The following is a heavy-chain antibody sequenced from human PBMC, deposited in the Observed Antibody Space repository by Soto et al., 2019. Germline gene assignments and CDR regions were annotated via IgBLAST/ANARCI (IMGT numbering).Heavy chain of an antibody. CDR1: GFTFSSYA. J-gene: IGHJ4*02. CDR3: AKEPLLPRLYTAPIDL. Sequence: GESLRLSCAASGFTFSSYAMSWVRQAPGKGLEWVSAFSGSGGSKYYADSVKGRFTMSRYKSKNTLYLQMNSLRAEDTAVFYFAKEPLLPRLYTAPIDLWGQGTLVT. D-gene: IGHD3-10*01. CDR2: FSGSGGSK. V-gene: IGHV3-23*01.